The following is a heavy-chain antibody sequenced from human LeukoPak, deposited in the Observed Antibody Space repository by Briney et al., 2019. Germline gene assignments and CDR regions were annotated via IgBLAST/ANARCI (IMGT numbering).Heavy chain of an antibody. J-gene: IGHJ4*02. CDR3: ARRSVRGVITSPFDY. Sequence: GESLKISCKGSGYSFTSSWIAWVRQIPGKGLDWMGIIYPADSDTRYSPSFQGQVTISADKSISTAYLQWSSLKASDTAMYYCARRSVRGVITSPFDYWGQGTLVTVSS. D-gene: IGHD3-10*01. V-gene: IGHV5-51*01. CDR1: GYSFTSSW. CDR2: IYPADSDT.